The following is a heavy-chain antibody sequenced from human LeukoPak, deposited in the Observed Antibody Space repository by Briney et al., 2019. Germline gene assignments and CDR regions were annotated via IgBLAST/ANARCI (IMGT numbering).Heavy chain of an antibody. V-gene: IGHV1-2*02. CDR3: ARDVEITIFGVGDRGY. D-gene: IGHD3-3*01. CDR2: INPNSGGT. CDR1: GYTFTGYY. Sequence: ASVKVSCKASGYTFTGYYMHWVRQAPGQGLEWMGWINPNSGGTNYAQKFQGRVTMTRVTSISTAYMELSRLRSDDTAVYYCARDVEITIFGVGDRGYWGQGTLVTVSS. J-gene: IGHJ4*02.